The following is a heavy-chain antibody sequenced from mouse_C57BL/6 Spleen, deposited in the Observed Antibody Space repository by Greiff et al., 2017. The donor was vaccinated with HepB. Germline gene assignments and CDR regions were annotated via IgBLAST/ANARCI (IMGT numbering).Heavy chain of an antibody. V-gene: IGHV5-17*01. CDR1: GFTFSDYG. Sequence: EVQLQESGGGLVKPGGSLKLSCAASGFTFSDYGMHWVRQAPEKGLEWVAYISSGSSTIYYADTVKGRFTISRDNAKNTLFLQMTSLRSEDTAMYYCARWGRNYAMDYWGQGTSVTVSS. CDR3: ARWGRNYAMDY. J-gene: IGHJ4*01. D-gene: IGHD3-3*01. CDR2: ISSGSSTI.